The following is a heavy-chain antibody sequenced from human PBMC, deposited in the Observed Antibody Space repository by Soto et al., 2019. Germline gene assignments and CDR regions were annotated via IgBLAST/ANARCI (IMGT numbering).Heavy chain of an antibody. Sequence: ASVKVSCKASGYTFTIYDINWVRQATGQGLEWMGWMNPNSGNTGYAQKFQGRVTMTRNTSISTAYMELSSLRSEDTAVYYCARMSYGDYVYYYYYYMDVWGKGTTVTVSS. J-gene: IGHJ6*03. CDR3: ARMSYGDYVYYYYYYMDV. V-gene: IGHV1-8*01. CDR2: MNPNSGNT. D-gene: IGHD4-17*01. CDR1: GYTFTIYD.